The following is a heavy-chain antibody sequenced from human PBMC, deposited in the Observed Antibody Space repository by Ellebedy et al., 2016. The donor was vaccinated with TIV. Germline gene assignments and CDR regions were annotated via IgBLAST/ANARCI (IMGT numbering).Heavy chain of an antibody. Sequence: GESLKISCAASGFTFSSYWMSWVRQAPGKGLEWVANIKQDGSEKYYVDSVKGRFTISRDNAKNSLYLQINSLRARDTGVYYCACGYYDILTGYYRDYYYYGMDVWGQGTTVTVSS. CDR3: ACGYYDILTGYYRDYYYYGMDV. CDR1: GFTFSSYW. CDR2: IKQDGSEK. V-gene: IGHV3-7*03. J-gene: IGHJ6*02. D-gene: IGHD3-9*01.